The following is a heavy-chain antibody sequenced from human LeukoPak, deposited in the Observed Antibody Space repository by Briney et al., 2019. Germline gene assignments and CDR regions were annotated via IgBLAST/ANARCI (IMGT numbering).Heavy chain of an antibody. CDR1: GGSFNEYY. V-gene: IGHV4-34*01. CDR2: INHSGRT. J-gene: IGHJ4*02. Sequence: SETLSLTCGVNGGSFNEYYWSWIRQPPGKGLEWIGEINHSGRTSSNSSLKSRVTISVDTSRNQFSLKLGSVTAADTAVYYCARERGTRYRDFDYWGQGTLVTVSS. CDR3: ARERGTRYRDFDY. D-gene: IGHD5-12*01.